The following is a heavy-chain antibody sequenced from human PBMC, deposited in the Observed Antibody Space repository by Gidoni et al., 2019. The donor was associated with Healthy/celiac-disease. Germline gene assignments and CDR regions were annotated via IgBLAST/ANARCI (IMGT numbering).Heavy chain of an antibody. CDR1: GFPFSSYE. D-gene: IGHD2-15*01. Sequence: EVQLVESGGGLVQPGGSLRLSFAASGFPFSSYEMNWVRQAPGKGLEWVSYISSSGSTIYYADSVKGRFTISRDNAKNSLYLQMNSLRAEDTAVYYCARQSYVVPPRGAFDIWGQGTMVTVSS. J-gene: IGHJ3*02. CDR3: ARQSYVVPPRGAFDI. V-gene: IGHV3-48*03. CDR2: ISSSGSTI.